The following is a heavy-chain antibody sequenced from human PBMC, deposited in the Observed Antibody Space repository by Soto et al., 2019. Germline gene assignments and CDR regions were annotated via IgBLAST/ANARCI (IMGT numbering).Heavy chain of an antibody. D-gene: IGHD2-2*01. CDR2: INHSGST. CDR1: GGSFSGYY. CDR3: ARGQGQLPYMWPRGFDP. J-gene: IGHJ5*02. Sequence: PSETLSLTCAVYGGSFSGYYWSWIRQPPGKGLEWIGEINHSGSTNYNPSLKSRVTISVDTSKNQFSLKLSSVTAADTAVYYCARGQGQLPYMWPRGFDPWGQGTLVTVSS. V-gene: IGHV4-34*01.